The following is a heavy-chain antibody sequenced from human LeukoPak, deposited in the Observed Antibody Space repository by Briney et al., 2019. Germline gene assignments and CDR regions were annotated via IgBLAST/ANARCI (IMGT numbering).Heavy chain of an antibody. CDR3: ASPAHYYDSSGYFIY. Sequence: ASVKVSCKASRGTFSSYAISWVRQAPGQGLEWMGGIIPIFGTANYAQKFQGRVTITTDESTSTAYMELSSLRSEDTAVYYCASPAHYYDSSGYFIYWGQGTLVTVSS. CDR2: IIPIFGTA. J-gene: IGHJ4*02. D-gene: IGHD3-22*01. CDR1: RGTFSSYA. V-gene: IGHV1-69*05.